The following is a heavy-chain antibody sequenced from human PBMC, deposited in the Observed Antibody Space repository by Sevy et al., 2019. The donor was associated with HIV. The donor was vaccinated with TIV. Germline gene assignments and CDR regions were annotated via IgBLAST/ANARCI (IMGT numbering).Heavy chain of an antibody. CDR3: ARDPGNSGNY. J-gene: IGHJ4*02. D-gene: IGHD1-1*01. Sequence: GGSLRLSCAASGFTFSTYAMHWLRQAPGKGLEWVAVISHDERTTYYADSVKGRFTISRDNSKNTLYLQMDSLRPEDTTIYYCARDPGNSGNYWGQGTVVTVSS. CDR2: ISHDERTT. V-gene: IGHV3-30*04. CDR1: GFTFSTYA.